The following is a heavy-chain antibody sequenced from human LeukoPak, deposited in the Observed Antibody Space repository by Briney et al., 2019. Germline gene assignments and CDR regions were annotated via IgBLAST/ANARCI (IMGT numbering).Heavy chain of an antibody. V-gene: IGHV4-59*01. J-gene: IGHJ5*02. Sequence: PSETLSLTCTVSGGPISTYYWSWIRQPPGKGLEWIAYIHYSGSTNYNPSLRSRVTISVDTSKNQFSLKVRSVTAADTAVYYCAKMMSAYNWFDPWGQGTLVTVSS. CDR1: GGPISTYY. CDR3: AKMMSAYNWFDP. D-gene: IGHD3-16*01. CDR2: IHYSGST.